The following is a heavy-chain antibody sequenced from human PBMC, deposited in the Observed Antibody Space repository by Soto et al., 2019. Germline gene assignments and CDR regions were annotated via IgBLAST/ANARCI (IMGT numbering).Heavy chain of an antibody. CDR3: ARVGHTTRIVAPGTGGDH. CDR2: ITSSSNYI. V-gene: IGHV3-21*06. J-gene: IGHJ4*02. D-gene: IGHD6-25*01. CDR1: GFNLSDYT. Sequence: PGGSLRLSCVAPGFNLSDYTMNWVRQAPGKGLEWVSLITSSSNYIYYADSVKGRFTISRDNAKNSLFLQMNSLRAEDAAVYYCARVGHTTRIVAPGTGGDHWGQGTLVTVSS.